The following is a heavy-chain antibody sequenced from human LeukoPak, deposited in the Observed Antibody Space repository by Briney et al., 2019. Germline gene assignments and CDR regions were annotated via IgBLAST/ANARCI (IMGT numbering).Heavy chain of an antibody. D-gene: IGHD6-19*01. CDR2: IYYSGST. V-gene: IGHV4-59*08. Sequence: SETLSLTCEVSGGSLTGYYWSWIRQPPGKGLEWIGYIYYSGSTNYNPSLKSRVTISVDTSKNQFSLKLSSVTAADTAVYYCARHEGSSGWNFDYWGQGTLVTVSS. CDR3: ARHEGSSGWNFDY. J-gene: IGHJ4*02. CDR1: GGSLTGYY.